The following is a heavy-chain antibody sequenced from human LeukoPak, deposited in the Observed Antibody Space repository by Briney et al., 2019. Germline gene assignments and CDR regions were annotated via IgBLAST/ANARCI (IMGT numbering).Heavy chain of an antibody. D-gene: IGHD6-19*01. CDR2: MNPNSGNT. Sequence: RASVKVSCKASRYTFTSYDIKCVRQATGQGLEWMGWMNPNSGNTGYAQKFQGRVTMTRNTSISTAYMELSSLRSEDAAVYYCARAATLAVAGLGYWGQGTLVTVSS. CDR1: RYTFTSYD. V-gene: IGHV1-8*01. CDR3: ARAATLAVAGLGY. J-gene: IGHJ4*02.